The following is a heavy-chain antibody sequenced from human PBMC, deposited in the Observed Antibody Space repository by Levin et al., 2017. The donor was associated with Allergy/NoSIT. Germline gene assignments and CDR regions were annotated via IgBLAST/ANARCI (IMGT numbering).Heavy chain of an antibody. J-gene: IGHJ4*02. CDR3: AKDRSSTWYYPTFES. D-gene: IGHD6-13*01. CDR1: GFTFDDYA. Sequence: GGSLRLSCAASGFTFDDYAMHWVRQAPGKGLEWVSGISWNSGSMGDADSVKGRFTISRDNAKNSLYLQMNSLRPEDTAFYYCAKDRSSTWYYPTFESWGQGALVTVSS. CDR2: ISWNSGSM. V-gene: IGHV3-9*01.